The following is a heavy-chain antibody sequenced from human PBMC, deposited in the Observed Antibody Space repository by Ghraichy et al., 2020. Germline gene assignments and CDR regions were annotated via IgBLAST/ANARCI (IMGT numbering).Heavy chain of an antibody. V-gene: IGHV3-23*01. J-gene: IGHJ3*02. Sequence: GGSLRLSCAASGFTFSSYAMSWVRQAPGKGLEWVSAISGSGGSTYYADSVKGRFTISRDNSKNTLYLQMNSLRAEDTAVYYCAKGLLWFGGPKEDAFDIWGQGTMVTVSS. CDR1: GFTFSSYA. CDR3: AKGLLWFGGPKEDAFDI. CDR2: ISGSGGST. D-gene: IGHD3-10*01.